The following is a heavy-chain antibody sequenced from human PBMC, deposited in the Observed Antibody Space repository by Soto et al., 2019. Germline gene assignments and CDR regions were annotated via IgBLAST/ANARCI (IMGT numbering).Heavy chain of an antibody. V-gene: IGHV3-23*01. D-gene: IGHD4-17*01. CDR3: ASSEDYGDYGWFDP. J-gene: IGHJ5*02. CDR2: ISGSGGST. Sequence: GGSLRLSCAASGFTFSSYAMSWVRQAPGKGLEWVSAISGSGGSTYYAGSVKGRFTISRDNSKNTLYLQMNSLRAEDTAVYYCASSEDYGDYGWFDPWGQGTLVTVSS. CDR1: GFTFSSYA.